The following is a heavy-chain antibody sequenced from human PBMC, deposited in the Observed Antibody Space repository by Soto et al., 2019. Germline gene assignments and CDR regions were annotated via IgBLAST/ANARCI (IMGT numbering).Heavy chain of an antibody. CDR3: ARSGSSGWLFDY. D-gene: IGHD6-19*01. CDR1: GGFISSYY. Sequence: SETLSLTCTVSGGFISSYYWSWIRQPPGKGLEWIGYIYYSGSTNYNPSLKSRVTISVDTSKNQFSLKLSSVTAADTAVYYCARSGSSGWLFDYWGQGTLVTVSS. CDR2: IYYSGST. V-gene: IGHV4-59*01. J-gene: IGHJ4*02.